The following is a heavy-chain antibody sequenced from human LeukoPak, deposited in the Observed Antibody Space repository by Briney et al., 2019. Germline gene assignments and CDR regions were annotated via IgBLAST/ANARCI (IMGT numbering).Heavy chain of an antibody. J-gene: IGHJ5*02. D-gene: IGHD6-19*01. CDR1: GYSINFGHP. CDR2: INHSGRT. V-gene: IGHV4-38-2*02. CDR3: ARDDSAVAYNMIRDWLDH. Sequence: PSQTLSLTCDVSGYSINFGHPWGWIRQPPGKGLEWISSINHSGRTYYTPSLKRRVTISVDTLKNHFSLKVTSVTAEDTSMYFCARDDSAVAYNMIRDWLDHWGQGTLVTVSS.